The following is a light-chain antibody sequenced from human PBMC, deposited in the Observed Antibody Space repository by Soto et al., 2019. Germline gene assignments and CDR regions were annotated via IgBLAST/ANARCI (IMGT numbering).Light chain of an antibody. CDR2: DAS. V-gene: IGKV1-9*01. J-gene: IGKJ4*01. CDR3: QQLNSAPFT. CDR1: QGLRTSQDISDY. Sequence: DIQMTQSPSFLSASVGDRVIITCRASQGLRTSQDISDYVAWYQQKPEKAPRLLIYDASTLQSGVPSWFGGSASGTDFTLTISSLQPEYFATYYCQQLNSAPFTFGGGTKVDIK.